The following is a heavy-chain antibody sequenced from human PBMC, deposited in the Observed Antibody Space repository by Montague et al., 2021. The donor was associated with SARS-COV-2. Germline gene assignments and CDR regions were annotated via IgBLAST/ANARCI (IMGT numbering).Heavy chain of an antibody. V-gene: IGHV3-33*01. J-gene: IGHJ2*01. CDR3: ARGQTYDILTGYDDWYFDL. CDR2: VLYDGTDK. Sequence: SLRLSCAASGFIFSRDAMHWVRQAPGKGLEWVALVLYDGTDKYYADSVKGRFTISRDNSKNTLYLQMNGLRAEDTALYYCARGQTYDILTGYDDWYFDLWGRGTRVTVSS. D-gene: IGHD3-9*01. CDR1: GFIFSRDA.